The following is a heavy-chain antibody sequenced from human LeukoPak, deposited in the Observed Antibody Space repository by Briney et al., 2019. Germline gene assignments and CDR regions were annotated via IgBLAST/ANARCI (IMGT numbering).Heavy chain of an antibody. V-gene: IGHV1-46*03. J-gene: IGHJ3*02. D-gene: IGHD3-3*01. CDR2: INPSGGST. CDR1: GYTFTSYY. Sequence: ASVKVSCKASGYTFTSYYMHWVRQAPGQGLEWMGIINPSGGSTSYAQKFQGRVTMTRDTSTSTVYMELSSLRSEDTAVYYCAREPLRVVVLRFLDGAFDIWGQGTMVTVSS. CDR3: AREPLRVVVLRFLDGAFDI.